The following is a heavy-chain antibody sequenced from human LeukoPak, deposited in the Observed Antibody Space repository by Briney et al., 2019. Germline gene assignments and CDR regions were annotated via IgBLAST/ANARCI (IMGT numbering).Heavy chain of an antibody. CDR3: ARANLYCSSTSCSNWFDP. V-gene: IGHV4-59*01. CDR1: GGSISSYY. J-gene: IGHJ5*02. CDR2: IYYSGST. D-gene: IGHD2-2*01. Sequence: PSETLSLTCTVSGGSISSYYWSWIRQPPGKGLEWIGYIYYSGSTNYNPSLKSRVTISVDTSKNQFSLKLSSVTAADTAVYYRARANLYCSSTSCSNWFDPWGQGTLVTVSS.